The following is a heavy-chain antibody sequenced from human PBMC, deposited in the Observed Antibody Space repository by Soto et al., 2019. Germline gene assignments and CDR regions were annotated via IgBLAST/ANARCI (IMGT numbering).Heavy chain of an antibody. V-gene: IGHV1-46*01. CDR1: GYTFTSYY. J-gene: IGHJ6*02. D-gene: IGHD3-3*01. CDR3: ARSFWSGHPLMGDYYYYGMDV. Sequence: ASVKVSCKASGYTFTSYYMHWVRQAPGQGLEWMGIINPSGGSTSYAQKFQGRVTMTRDTSTSTVYMELSSLRSEDTAVYYCARSFWSGHPLMGDYYYYGMDVWGQGTTVTVSS. CDR2: INPSGGST.